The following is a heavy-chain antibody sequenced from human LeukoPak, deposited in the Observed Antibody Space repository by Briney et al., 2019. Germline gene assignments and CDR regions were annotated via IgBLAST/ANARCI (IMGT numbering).Heavy chain of an antibody. V-gene: IGHV3-74*01. Sequence: GGSLRLSCAASGFTFSSYWMHWVRHAPGKGLVWVSRINSDGSSTTYADSVKGRFTISRDNAKNTLYLQMSSLRAEDTAVYYRARGAWGSHDYWGQGTLVTVSS. J-gene: IGHJ4*02. D-gene: IGHD7-27*01. CDR3: ARGAWGSHDY. CDR1: GFTFSSYW. CDR2: INSDGSST.